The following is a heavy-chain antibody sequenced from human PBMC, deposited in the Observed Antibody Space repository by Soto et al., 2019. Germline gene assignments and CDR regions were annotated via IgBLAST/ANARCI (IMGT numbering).Heavy chain of an antibody. Sequence: QVQLVESGGGVVQPGRSLRLSCAASGFTFSSYGMHWVRQAPGKGLEWVAVISYDGSNKYYADSVKGRFTISRDNSKNTLYLQMNSLRAEDTAVYYFAKAGGSPPSHWFDPCGQGTLVTVSS. CDR1: GFTFSSYG. CDR2: ISYDGSNK. CDR3: AKAGGSPPSHWFDP. D-gene: IGHD3-10*01. J-gene: IGHJ5*02. V-gene: IGHV3-30*18.